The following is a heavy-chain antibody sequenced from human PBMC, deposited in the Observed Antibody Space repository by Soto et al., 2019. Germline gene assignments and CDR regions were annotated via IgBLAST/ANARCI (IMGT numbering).Heavy chain of an antibody. CDR3: ASTIAARYYYYYGMDV. D-gene: IGHD6-6*01. CDR1: GFTFSSYS. V-gene: IGHV3-21*01. J-gene: IGHJ6*02. CDR2: ISSSSSYI. Sequence: GESLKISCAASGFTFSSYSMNWVRQAPGKGLEWVSSISSSSSYIYYADSVKGRFTISRDNAKNSLYLQMNSLRAEDTAVYYCASTIAARYYYYYGMDVWGQGTTVTVSS.